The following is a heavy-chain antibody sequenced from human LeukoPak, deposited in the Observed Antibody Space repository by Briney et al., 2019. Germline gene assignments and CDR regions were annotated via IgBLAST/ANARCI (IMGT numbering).Heavy chain of an antibody. CDR2: ISGSGGST. J-gene: IGHJ4*02. V-gene: IGHV3-23*01. D-gene: IGHD3-10*01. CDR1: GFTFSSYA. Sequence: GGSLRLSCAASGFTFSSYAMSWVRQAPGQGLEWVSAISGSGGSTYYADSVKGRFTISRDNSKNTLYLQMNSLRSEDTAVYYCAEDGVSYRRVRGGYYFDYWGQGTLVTVSS. CDR3: AEDGVSYRRVRGGYYFDY.